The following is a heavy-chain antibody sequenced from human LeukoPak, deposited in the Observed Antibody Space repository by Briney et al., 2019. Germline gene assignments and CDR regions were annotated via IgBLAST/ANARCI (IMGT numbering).Heavy chain of an antibody. CDR3: ARHYYHALDV. V-gene: IGHV3-7*01. Sequence: GGSLRLSCAASRFTFSSAWMTWVRQAPGKGLEWVANVKVDGSEKYDVDSVKGRFTISRDNAKNSLFLQMNSLRVEDTAVYYCARHYYHALDVWGQGTTVTVSS. CDR1: RFTFSSAW. CDR2: VKVDGSEK. J-gene: IGHJ6*02. D-gene: IGHD3-10*01.